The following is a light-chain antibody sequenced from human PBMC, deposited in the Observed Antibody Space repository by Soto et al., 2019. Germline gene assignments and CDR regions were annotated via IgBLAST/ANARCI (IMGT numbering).Light chain of an antibody. CDR2: SDF. J-gene: IGLJ2*01. Sequence: QSVLGQPPSASGTPGQRVTISCSGSNSNIGRNNVNWYQQFPGTAPKVLIYSDFQRPAGVPDRVAGSRSGTSASLIISGLQSEDEADYYGAAWDDSLNGVIFGGGTKLTVL. V-gene: IGLV1-44*01. CDR3: AAWDDSLNGVI. CDR1: NSNIGRNN.